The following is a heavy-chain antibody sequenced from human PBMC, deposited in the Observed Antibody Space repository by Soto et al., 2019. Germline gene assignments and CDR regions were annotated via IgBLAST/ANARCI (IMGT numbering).Heavy chain of an antibody. Sequence: GESLKISCKGSGYSFTSYWISWVRQMPGKGLEWMGRIDPSDSYTNYSPSFQGHVTISADKSISTAHLQWSSLKASDTAMYYCARQLTTVTVRNYYGMDVWGQGTSVTVSS. J-gene: IGHJ6*02. CDR1: GYSFTSYW. V-gene: IGHV5-10-1*01. CDR2: IDPSDSYT. CDR3: ARQLTTVTVRNYYGMDV. D-gene: IGHD4-4*01.